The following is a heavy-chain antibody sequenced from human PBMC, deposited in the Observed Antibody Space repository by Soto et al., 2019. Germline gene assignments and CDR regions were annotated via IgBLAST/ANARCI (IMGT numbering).Heavy chain of an antibody. Sequence: QSQTLSLTCAISGDSVSSNSAAWNWIRQSPSRGLEWLGRTYYRSKWYNDYAVSVKSRITINPATSKNQFSLQLNSVTPEDTAVYYCARDLPGRRSIAAAGADWFDPWGQGTLVTVSS. V-gene: IGHV6-1*01. CDR1: GDSVSSNSAA. D-gene: IGHD6-13*01. CDR3: ARDLPGRRSIAAAGADWFDP. CDR2: TYYRSKWYN. J-gene: IGHJ5*02.